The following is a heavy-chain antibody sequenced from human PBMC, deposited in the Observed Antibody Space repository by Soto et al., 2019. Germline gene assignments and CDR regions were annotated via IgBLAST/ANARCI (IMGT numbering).Heavy chain of an antibody. Sequence: QVQLQESGPGLVKPSETLSLTCTASGAPIRSFYWNWVRQPPGRGLEWIGHIYNDERTSYNPSLASRVTISVDTSKNQFSLNLESVTAADTAMYYCVQTTGWPGFDYWGQGILVTVSS. D-gene: IGHD6-19*01. V-gene: IGHV4-4*07. J-gene: IGHJ4*02. CDR1: GAPIRSFY. CDR3: VQTTGWPGFDY. CDR2: IYNDERT.